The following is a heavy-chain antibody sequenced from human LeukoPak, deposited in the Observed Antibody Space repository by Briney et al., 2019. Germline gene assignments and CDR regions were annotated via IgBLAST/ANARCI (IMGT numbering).Heavy chain of an antibody. V-gene: IGHV3-21*01. Sequence: PGGSLRLSCAASGFTFSIYSINWVRQSPGRGLEWVSSISSSSSYIYYADSVKGGFTISRDNAKNSLYRQMNSLRAEDTAVYYCAGGSWEYDAFDIWGQGTMVTVSS. CDR1: GFTFSIYS. CDR3: AGGSWEYDAFDI. CDR2: ISSSSSYI. J-gene: IGHJ3*02. D-gene: IGHD1-26*01.